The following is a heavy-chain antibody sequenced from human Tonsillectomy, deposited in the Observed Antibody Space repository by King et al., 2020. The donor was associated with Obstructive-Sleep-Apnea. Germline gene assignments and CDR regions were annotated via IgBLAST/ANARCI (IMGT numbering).Heavy chain of an antibody. CDR3: AKDPDVEYYDFWSGYQNWFDP. Sequence: VQLVESGGGLVQPGGSLRLSCAASGFTFSSYAMSWVRQAPGKGLEWVSAISGSGGSTYYADSVKGRFTISRDNSKNTLYLQMNSLRAADTAVYYCAKDPDVEYYDFWSGYQNWFDPWGQGTLVTVSS. CDR2: ISGSGGST. J-gene: IGHJ5*02. CDR1: GFTFSSYA. D-gene: IGHD3-3*01. V-gene: IGHV3-23*04.